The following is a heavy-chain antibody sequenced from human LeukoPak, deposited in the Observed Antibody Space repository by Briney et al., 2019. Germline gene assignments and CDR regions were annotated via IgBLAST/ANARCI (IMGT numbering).Heavy chain of an antibody. CDR1: GFTFSSYG. Sequence: GGSLRLSCAASGFTFSSYGMHWVRQAPGKGLEWVAVISYDGSNKYYADSVKGRFTISRDNSKNTLYLQMNSLRAEDTAVYYCAREKYYYDSSGYSGWFDPWGQGTLVTVSS. D-gene: IGHD3-22*01. J-gene: IGHJ5*02. CDR3: AREKYYYDSSGYSGWFDP. V-gene: IGHV3-30*03. CDR2: ISYDGSNK.